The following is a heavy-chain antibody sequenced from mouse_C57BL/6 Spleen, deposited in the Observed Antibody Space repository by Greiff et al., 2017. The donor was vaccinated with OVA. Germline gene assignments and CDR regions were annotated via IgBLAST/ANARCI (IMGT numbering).Heavy chain of an antibody. D-gene: IGHD1-1*01. V-gene: IGHV1-78*01. J-gene: IGHJ2*01. CDR3: ASTFITTVVATEYFDY. Sequence: QVQLQQSDAELVKPGASVKISCKVSGYTFTDHTIHWMKQRPEQGLEWIGYIYPRDGSTKYNEKFKGKATLTADKSSSTAYMQLNSLTSEDSAVYFCASTFITTVVATEYFDYWGQGTTLTVSS. CDR2: IYPRDGST. CDR1: GYTFTDHT.